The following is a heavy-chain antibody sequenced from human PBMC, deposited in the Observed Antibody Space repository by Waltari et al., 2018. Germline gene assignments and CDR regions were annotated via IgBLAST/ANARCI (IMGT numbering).Heavy chain of an antibody. CDR3: ARLHENYYVGPYYSYGMDV. D-gene: IGHD3-10*02. J-gene: IGHJ6*02. CDR2: INYSGST. CDR1: GGYISSYY. V-gene: IGHV4-59*01. Sequence: QVQLQESGQGLVKPSETLSRTCTVSGGYISSYYWSWNRKRPGKGLEWIGYINYSGSTNDHPSRMSRVTISLDTSKTQFSLKLSSVTAAATAVYYCARLHENYYVGPYYSYGMDVLGQGTTVTVSS.